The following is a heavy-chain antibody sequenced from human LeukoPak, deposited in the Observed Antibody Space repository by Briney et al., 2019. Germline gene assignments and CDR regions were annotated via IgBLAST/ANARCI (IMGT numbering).Heavy chain of an antibody. Sequence: GGSLRLSCAASGFTFSSSVMHWVRQAPGKGLEWVAFIRYDGSNKYYADSVKGRFTISRDNSKKTLYLQMNSLRAEDTAVYYCAKAFGELLFAPDYWGQGTLVTVPS. CDR1: GFTFSSSV. V-gene: IGHV3-30*02. CDR3: AKAFGELLFAPDY. CDR2: IRYDGSNK. J-gene: IGHJ4*02. D-gene: IGHD3-10*01.